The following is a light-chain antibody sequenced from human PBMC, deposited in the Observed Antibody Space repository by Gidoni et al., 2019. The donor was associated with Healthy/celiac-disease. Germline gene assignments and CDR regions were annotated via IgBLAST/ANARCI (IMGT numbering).Light chain of an antibody. J-gene: IGKJ2*01. Sequence: DLQMTRSPSSLSASVGDRVTITCRASQSISSYLNCYQQKPGKAPKLLIYAASSLQSGVPSRVSGSGAVTDDTLTISSLQPEDFATYYWQQSYSTLQTFGQGTKLEIK. CDR1: QSISSY. V-gene: IGKV1-39*01. CDR2: AAS. CDR3: QQSYSTLQT.